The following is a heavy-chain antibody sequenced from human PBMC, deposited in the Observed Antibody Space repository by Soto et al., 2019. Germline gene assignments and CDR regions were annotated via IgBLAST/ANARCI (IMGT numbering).Heavy chain of an antibody. CDR2: INSDGSSI. CDR3: APWGYDVWSGYYKREDY. J-gene: IGHJ4*02. CDR1: RFTFSNYW. D-gene: IGHD3-3*01. V-gene: IGHV3-74*01. Sequence: EVQVVESGGGLVQPGGSLRLSGAASRFTFSNYWMHWVRQAPGKGLVWVSRINSDGSSISYADSVKGRFTISRDNAKNTLYLQMNSLRDEDTAVYYCAPWGYDVWSGYYKREDYWGQGTLVTVSS.